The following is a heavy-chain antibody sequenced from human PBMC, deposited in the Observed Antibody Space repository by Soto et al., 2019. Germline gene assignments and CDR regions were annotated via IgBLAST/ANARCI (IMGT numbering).Heavy chain of an antibody. V-gene: IGHV4-39*01. CDR3: ARLEGLATISYYFDY. D-gene: IGHD3-9*01. Sequence: QLQLQESGPGLVKPSETLSLTCSVSGDSINSDNYYWGWIRQTPGKGLEWIGSIYYRGNTYYNPSLKTPVTISLAKSKGQFSLKLNAVTAADSAVYFCARLEGLATISYYFDYWGQGTLVTVSS. CDR2: IYYRGNT. J-gene: IGHJ4*02. CDR1: GDSINSDNYY.